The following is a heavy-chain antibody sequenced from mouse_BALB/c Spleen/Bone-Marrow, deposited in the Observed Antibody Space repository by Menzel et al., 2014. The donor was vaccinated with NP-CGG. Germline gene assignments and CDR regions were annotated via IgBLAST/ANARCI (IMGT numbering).Heavy chain of an antibody. CDR3: ARSGDSSGYGFAY. D-gene: IGHD3-2*01. J-gene: IGHJ3*01. V-gene: IGHV1S132*01. Sequence: ESGAELVKPGASVKLSCKTSGYTFTNYWIQWVKQRPGQGLGWIGEIFPGTGTTYYNEKFKGKATLTADKSSSTAYMQLSSLTSENSAVYFCARSGDSSGYGFAYWGQGTLVTVSA. CDR2: IFPGTGTT. CDR1: GYTFTNYW.